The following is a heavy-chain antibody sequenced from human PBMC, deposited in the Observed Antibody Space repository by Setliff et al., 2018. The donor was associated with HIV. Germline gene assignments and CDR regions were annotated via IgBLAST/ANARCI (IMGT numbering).Heavy chain of an antibody. Sequence: ASVKVSCKVSGFTLREVSMHWVRQAPAKGLEWMGYFDPGDGETVYALKFQGRVTMTEDTSTDTAYMELSGLRSEDTAVYYCAIDMVGGWLRPMPDFWGQGALVTVSS. CDR3: AIDMVGGWLRPMPDF. CDR2: FDPGDGET. V-gene: IGHV1-24*01. J-gene: IGHJ4*02. D-gene: IGHD2-2*01. CDR1: GFTLREVS.